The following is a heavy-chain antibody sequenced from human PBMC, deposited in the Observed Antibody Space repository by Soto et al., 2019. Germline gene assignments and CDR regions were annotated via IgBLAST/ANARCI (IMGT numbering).Heavy chain of an antibody. Sequence: QVQLVESGGGVVQPGRSLRLSCAASGFTFSSYGMHWVRQAPGKGLEWVAVISYDGSNKYYADSVKGRFTISRDNSKNTLYLQMNSQRAEDTAVYYCAKMIVVVTAPNCFDPWGQGTLVTVSS. CDR2: ISYDGSNK. V-gene: IGHV3-30*18. CDR1: GFTFSSYG. CDR3: AKMIVVVTAPNCFDP. D-gene: IGHD2-21*02. J-gene: IGHJ5*02.